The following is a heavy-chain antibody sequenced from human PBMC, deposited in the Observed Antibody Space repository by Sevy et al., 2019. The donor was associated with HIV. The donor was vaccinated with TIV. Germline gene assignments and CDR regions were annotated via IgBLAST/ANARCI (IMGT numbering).Heavy chain of an antibody. CDR3: AKDTNWNYGVGWYFDY. CDR1: GFTFSSYG. D-gene: IGHD1-7*01. CDR2: TSYDGKNK. V-gene: IGHV3-30*18. J-gene: IGHJ4*02. Sequence: GGSLRLSCAASGFTFSSYGMHWVRQAPGKGLQWVAGTSYDGKNKYYADSVKGRFTISRDNSKNTLYLQMNSLRAEDTAVYYCAKDTNWNYGVGWYFDYWGQGTLVTVSS.